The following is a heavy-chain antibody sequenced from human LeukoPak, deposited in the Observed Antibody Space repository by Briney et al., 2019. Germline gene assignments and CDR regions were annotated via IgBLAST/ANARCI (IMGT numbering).Heavy chain of an antibody. Sequence: GASVKVSCKASGYTFTSYYMHWVRQAPGQGLEWMGWINPNSGGTNYAQKFQGRVTMTRDTSISTAYMELSRLRSDDTAVYYCARVSAAAGKPSPASDWGQGTLVTVSS. CDR1: GYTFTSYY. V-gene: IGHV1-2*02. CDR2: INPNSGGT. D-gene: IGHD6-13*01. J-gene: IGHJ4*02. CDR3: ARVSAAAGKPSPASD.